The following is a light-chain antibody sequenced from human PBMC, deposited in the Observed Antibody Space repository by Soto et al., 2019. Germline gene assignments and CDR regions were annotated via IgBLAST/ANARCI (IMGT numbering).Light chain of an antibody. V-gene: IGKV2-28*01. CDR2: LGF. J-gene: IGKJ2*01. CDR3: MQRIGFPYT. Sequence: EIVMTQSPPSLTVTPGEPASMCCRSIQTLLHSNGNIFLDWYLQRPGQSPQLLIYLGFNRASGVPDRVSGSGSGTEFTLKIRRVEAEDVGVYYCMQRIGFPYTFGQGTKVDI. CDR1: QTLLHSNGNIF.